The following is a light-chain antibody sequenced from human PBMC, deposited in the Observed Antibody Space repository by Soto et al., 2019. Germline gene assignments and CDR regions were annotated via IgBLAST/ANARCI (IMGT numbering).Light chain of an antibody. V-gene: IGKV3-15*01. CDR1: QSVRSN. Sequence: EIVITQSPATISVTPGERATLSCRASQSVRSNLAWYQQKPGQAPRLVIYAASTRATGIPDRFSGSVSGTEFTLTISSLQSEDFAVYYCQQYNEWPPFTFGQGTLLEIK. J-gene: IGKJ5*01. CDR2: AAS. CDR3: QQYNEWPPFT.